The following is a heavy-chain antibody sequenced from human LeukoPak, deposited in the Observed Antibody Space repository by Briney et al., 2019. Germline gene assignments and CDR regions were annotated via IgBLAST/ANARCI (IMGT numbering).Heavy chain of an antibody. D-gene: IGHD6-13*01. CDR2: ISGYTGNT. CDR1: GYSFPNYG. CDR3: ARSPRVASTGRFDY. Sequence: ASVKVSCLGSGYSFPNYGVHWVRQPAGQGVEWLGWISGYTGNTDYAQKFQGRVTMTTDTSTTTAYMELRSLRSDDTAVYYCARSPRVASTGRFDYWGQGTLVTVSS. J-gene: IGHJ4*02. V-gene: IGHV1-18*01.